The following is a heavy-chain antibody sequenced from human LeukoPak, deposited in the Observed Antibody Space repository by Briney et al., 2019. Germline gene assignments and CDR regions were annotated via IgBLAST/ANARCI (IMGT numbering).Heavy chain of an antibody. CDR1: GYTFTSYD. V-gene: IGHV1-8*03. CDR2: MNPNSGNT. CDR3: ARWDYYGSGSYSFDY. Sequence: ASVKVSCNASGYTFTSYDINWVRQATGQRLEWMGWMNPNSGNTGYAQKFQGRVTITRNTSISTAYMELSSLRSEDTAVYYCARWDYYGSGSYSFDYWGQGTLVTVSS. J-gene: IGHJ4*02. D-gene: IGHD3-10*01.